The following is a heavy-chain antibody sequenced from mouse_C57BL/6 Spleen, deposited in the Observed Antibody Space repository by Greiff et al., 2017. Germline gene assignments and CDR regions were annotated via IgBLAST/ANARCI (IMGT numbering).Heavy chain of an antibody. J-gene: IGHJ4*01. CDR1: GFTFSDYY. V-gene: IGHV5-16*01. D-gene: IGHD2-5*01. CDR2: INYDGSST. Sequence: EVQVVESEGGLVQPGSSMKLSCTASGFTFSDYYMAWVRQVPEKGLEWVANINYDGSSTYYLDSLKSRFIISRDNAKNILYLHMSSLKSEDTATYYCARDRDSNYGDYAMDYWGQGTSVTVSS. CDR3: ARDRDSNYGDYAMDY.